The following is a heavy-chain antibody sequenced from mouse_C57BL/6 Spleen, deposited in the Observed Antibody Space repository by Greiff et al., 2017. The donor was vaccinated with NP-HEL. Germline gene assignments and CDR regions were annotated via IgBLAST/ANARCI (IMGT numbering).Heavy chain of an antibody. Sequence: EVQLQQSGGDLVKPGGSLKLSCAASGFTFSSYGMSWVRQTPDKRLEWVATISSGGSYTYYPDSVKGRFTISRDNAKNTLYLQMSSLKSEDTAMYYCATFYGSSRDYWGQGTTLTVSS. J-gene: IGHJ2*01. D-gene: IGHD1-1*01. V-gene: IGHV5-6*01. CDR1: GFTFSSYG. CDR3: ATFYGSSRDY. CDR2: ISSGGSYT.